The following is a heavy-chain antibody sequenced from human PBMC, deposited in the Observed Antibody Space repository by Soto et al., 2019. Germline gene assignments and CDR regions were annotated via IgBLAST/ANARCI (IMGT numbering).Heavy chain of an antibody. D-gene: IGHD2-15*01. CDR3: ACEHSGCDHGEYCYRGVDV. J-gene: IGHJ6*02. Sequence: EVQLVESGGGLVQPGGSLRLSCAASGYSLSTYWMHWVRQIPGQGLTWVSRIGPDGSSATYADSVKGRFTISRDNANNAVYLQMNRLSADDTGVYYCACEHSGCDHGEYCYRGVDVWGRGTTVTVSS. V-gene: IGHV3-74*03. CDR1: GYSLSTYW. CDR2: IGPDGSSA.